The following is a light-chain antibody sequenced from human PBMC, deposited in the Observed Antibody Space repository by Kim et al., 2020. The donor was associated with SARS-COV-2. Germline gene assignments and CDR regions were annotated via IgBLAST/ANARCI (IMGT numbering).Light chain of an antibody. J-gene: IGLJ1*01. CDR3: SSYTSSSIYV. CDR2: EVS. V-gene: IGLV2-18*02. CDR1: SSDVGSYNR. Sequence: GQSVTISGNGTSSDVGSYNRVSWYQQPPGTAPKLMIYEVSNRPSGVPDRFSGSKSGNTASLTISGLQAEDEADYYCSSYTSSSIYVFGTGTKVTVL.